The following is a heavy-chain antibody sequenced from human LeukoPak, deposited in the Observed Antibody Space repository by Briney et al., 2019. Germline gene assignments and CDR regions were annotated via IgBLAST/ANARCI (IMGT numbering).Heavy chain of an antibody. Sequence: GRSLRLSCAASGFTFSSYGMHWVRQAPGKGLEWVAVISYDGSNKYYADSVKGRFTISRDNSKNTLYLQMNSLRAEDTAVYYCAKDSRWLWRVAAGPNWFDPWGQGTLVTVSS. CDR1: GFTFSSYG. D-gene: IGHD6-6*01. J-gene: IGHJ5*02. CDR2: ISYDGSNK. CDR3: AKDSRWLWRVAAGPNWFDP. V-gene: IGHV3-30*18.